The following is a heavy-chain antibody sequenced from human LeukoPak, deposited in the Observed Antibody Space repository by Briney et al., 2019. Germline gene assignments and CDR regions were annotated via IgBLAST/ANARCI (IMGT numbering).Heavy chain of an antibody. J-gene: IGHJ4*02. V-gene: IGHV4-39*01. Sequence: SETLSLTCTVSGGSISSSSYDWGWIRQPPGKGLEWIGSIYYSGSTYYNPSLKSRVTISVDTSKNQFSLKLSSVTAADTAVYYCARLLTGGATAKGSDYWGWGTLVTVSS. D-gene: IGHD1-26*01. CDR1: GGSISSSSYD. CDR2: IYYSGST. CDR3: ARLLTGGATAKGSDY.